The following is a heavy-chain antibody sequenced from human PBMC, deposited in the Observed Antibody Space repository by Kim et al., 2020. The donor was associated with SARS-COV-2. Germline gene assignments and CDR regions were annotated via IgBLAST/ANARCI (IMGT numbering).Heavy chain of an antibody. V-gene: IGHV4-59*01. D-gene: IGHD6-19*01. CDR2: IYYSGST. J-gene: IGHJ4*02. Sequence: SETLSLTCTVSGGSISSYYWSWIRQPPGKGLEWIGYIYYSGSTNYNPSRKSRVTISVDTSKNQFSLKLSSVTAADTAVYYCARVGNWYSSGWSYFDYWGQGTLVTVSS. CDR1: GGSISSYY. CDR3: ARVGNWYSSGWSYFDY.